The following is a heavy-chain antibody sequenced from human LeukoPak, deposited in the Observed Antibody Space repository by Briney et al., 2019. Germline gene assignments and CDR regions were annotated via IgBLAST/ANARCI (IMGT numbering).Heavy chain of an antibody. D-gene: IGHD6-13*01. J-gene: IGHJ4*02. CDR3: ARMGIAAAGSQGEIDY. V-gene: IGHV4-59*01. CDR2: IYYSGST. CDR1: GGSISSYY. Sequence: SETLSLTCTVSGGSISSYYWSWIRQPPGKGLEWIGYIYYSGSTNYNPSLKSRVTISVDTSKNQFPLKLSSVTAADTAVYYCARMGIAAAGSQGEIDYWGQGTLVTVSS.